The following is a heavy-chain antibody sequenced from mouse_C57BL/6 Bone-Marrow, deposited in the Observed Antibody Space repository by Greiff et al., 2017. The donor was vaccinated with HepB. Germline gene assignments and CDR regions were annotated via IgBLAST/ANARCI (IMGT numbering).Heavy chain of an antibody. Sequence: EVMLVESGGDLVKPGGSLKLSCAASGFTFSSYGMSWVRQTPDKRLEWVATISSGGSYTYYPDSVKGRFTISRDNAKNTLYLQMSSLKSEDTAMYYCASPYDGYFYYFDYWGQGTTLTVSS. V-gene: IGHV5-6*02. CDR2: ISSGGSYT. D-gene: IGHD2-3*01. CDR3: ASPYDGYFYYFDY. CDR1: GFTFSSYG. J-gene: IGHJ2*01.